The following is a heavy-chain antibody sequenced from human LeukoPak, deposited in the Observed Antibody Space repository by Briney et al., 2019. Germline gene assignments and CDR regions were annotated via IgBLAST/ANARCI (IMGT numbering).Heavy chain of an antibody. CDR3: AGGYYDSSGYYS. CDR1: GGTFSSYA. CDR2: INAGNGNT. Sequence: ASVKVSCKAYGGTFSSYAISWVRQAPGQRLEWMGWINAGNGNTKYSQKFQGRVTITRDTSASTAYMELSSLRSEDTAVYYCAGGYYDSSGYYSWGQGTLVTVSS. V-gene: IGHV1-3*01. J-gene: IGHJ4*02. D-gene: IGHD3-22*01.